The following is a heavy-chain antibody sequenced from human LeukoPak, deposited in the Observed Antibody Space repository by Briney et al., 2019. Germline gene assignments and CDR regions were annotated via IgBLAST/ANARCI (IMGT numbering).Heavy chain of an antibody. CDR1: GSTFSSYA. CDR2: ISYDGSNK. CDR3: ARDLNNSYGAFDY. V-gene: IGHV3-30-3*01. J-gene: IGHJ4*02. D-gene: IGHD5-18*01. Sequence: PGGSLRLSCAASGSTFSSYAMHWVRQAPGKGLEWVAVISYDGSNKYYADSVKGRFTISRDNSKNTLYLQMNSLRAEDTAVYYCARDLNNSYGAFDYWGQGTLVTVSS.